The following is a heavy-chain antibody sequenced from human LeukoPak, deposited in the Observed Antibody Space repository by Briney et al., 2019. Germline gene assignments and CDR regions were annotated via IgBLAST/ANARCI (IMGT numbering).Heavy chain of an antibody. CDR2: IYSGGST. V-gene: IGHV3-53*01. CDR1: GFTVSSNY. Sequence: GGSLRLSCAASGFTVSSNYMSWVRQAPGKGLEWVSVIYSGGSTYYADSVKGRFTISRDNPKNTLYLQMNSLRAEDTAVYYCARWGDSSGSFDYWGQGTLVTVSS. CDR3: ARWGDSSGSFDY. J-gene: IGHJ4*02. D-gene: IGHD3-22*01.